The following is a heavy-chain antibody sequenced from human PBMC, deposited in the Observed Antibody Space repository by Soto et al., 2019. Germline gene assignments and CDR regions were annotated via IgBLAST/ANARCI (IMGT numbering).Heavy chain of an antibody. Sequence: QVQLVESGGGVVQPGRSLRLSCAASGFTFSSYGMHWVRQAPGKGLEWVAVISYDGSNKYYADSVKGRFTISRDNSKNPLYLQMNSLRAEDTAVYYCAKDQLTSFGVVIDYWGQGTLVTVSS. J-gene: IGHJ4*02. CDR1: GFTFSSYG. D-gene: IGHD3-3*01. CDR3: AKDQLTSFGVVIDY. V-gene: IGHV3-30*18. CDR2: ISYDGSNK.